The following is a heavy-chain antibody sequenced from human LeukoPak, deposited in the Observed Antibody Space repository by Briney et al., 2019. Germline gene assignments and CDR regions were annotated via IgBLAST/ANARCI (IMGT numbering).Heavy chain of an antibody. D-gene: IGHD2-15*01. CDR2: INHSGST. J-gene: IGHJ4*02. V-gene: IGHV4-34*01. CDR3: ARGDPSRKVAR. CDR1: GGSFSGYY. Sequence: SETLSLTCAVYGGSFSGYYWSWIRQPPGKGLEWIGEINHSGSTNYNPSLKSRVTISVDTSKNQFSLKLSSVTAADTAVYYCARGDPSRKVARWGQGTLVTVSS.